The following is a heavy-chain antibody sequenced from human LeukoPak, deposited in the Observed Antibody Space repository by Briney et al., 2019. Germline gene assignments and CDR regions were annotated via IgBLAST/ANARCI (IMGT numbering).Heavy chain of an antibody. D-gene: IGHD6-25*01. J-gene: IGHJ4*02. CDR2: INHDGRT. CDR3: ARARETEAIDS. CDR1: GGSFSGHY. Sequence: PSETLSLTCAVYGGSFSGHYWTWIRQPPGKGLEWIGEINHDGRTKYNPSLKSRVTTSVDTSKNQFSLKMRSVTAADTAVYYCARARETEAIDSWGQGTLVTVSS. V-gene: IGHV4-34*01.